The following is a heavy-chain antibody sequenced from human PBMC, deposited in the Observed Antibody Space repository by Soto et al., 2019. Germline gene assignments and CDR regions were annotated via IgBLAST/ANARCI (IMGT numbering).Heavy chain of an antibody. V-gene: IGHV1-46*01. J-gene: IGHJ4*02. CDR3: ARDPRSWNYVGLWDQ. CDR2: INPDGGST. D-gene: IGHD3-16*01. Sequence: QVQLMQSGAEVKKPGASVRVSCQASGYTFMDYYIHWLRQAPGQGLEWMGVINPDGGSTSYARKFQGRVTVTTDTSTNSVYLELSRLTLEATAVDFCARDPRSWNYVGLWDQWGQGTLVTVTT. CDR1: GYTFMDYY.